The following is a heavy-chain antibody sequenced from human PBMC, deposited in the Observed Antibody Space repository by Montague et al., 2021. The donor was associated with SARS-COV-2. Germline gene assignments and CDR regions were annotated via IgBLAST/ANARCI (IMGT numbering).Heavy chain of an antibody. Sequence: SETLSLTCTVSGYSISSGYYWGWIRQSPGKGLEWIGSIYHSGSTYYNPSLRSRVTISVDTSKKQFSLKLSSVTAADTAVYYCARGTYGLTETTDAFDVWGQGTMVSVSS. D-gene: IGHD1-14*01. CDR1: GYSISSGYY. J-gene: IGHJ3*01. CDR3: ARGTYGLTETTDAFDV. CDR2: IYHSGST. V-gene: IGHV4-38-2*02.